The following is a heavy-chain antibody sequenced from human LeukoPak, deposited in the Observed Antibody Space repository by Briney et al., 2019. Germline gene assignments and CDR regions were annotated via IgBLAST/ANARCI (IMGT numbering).Heavy chain of an antibody. V-gene: IGHV4-38-2*01. D-gene: IGHD3-3*01. Sequence: SETLSLTCAVSGYSISSGYYWGWIRQPPGKGLEWIGRIYHSGSTYYNPSLKSRVTISVDTSTNQFSLKLSSVTAADTAVYYCARITIFGVYYMDVWGKGTTVTVSS. CDR3: ARITIFGVYYMDV. CDR1: GYSISSGYY. J-gene: IGHJ6*03. CDR2: IYHSGST.